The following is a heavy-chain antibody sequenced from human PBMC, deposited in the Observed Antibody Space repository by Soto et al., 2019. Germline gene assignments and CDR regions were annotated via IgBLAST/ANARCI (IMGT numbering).Heavy chain of an antibody. V-gene: IGHV3-33*01. CDR1: GFTFSSYG. Sequence: GGSLGLSCAASGFTFSSYGMHWVRQAPGKGLEWVAVIWYDGSNKYYADSVKGRFTISRDNSKNTLYLQMNSLRAEDTAVYYCARDLEIGAYDFWSGYSPPRGMDVWGQGTTVTVSS. CDR2: IWYDGSNK. J-gene: IGHJ6*02. D-gene: IGHD3-3*01. CDR3: ARDLEIGAYDFWSGYSPPRGMDV.